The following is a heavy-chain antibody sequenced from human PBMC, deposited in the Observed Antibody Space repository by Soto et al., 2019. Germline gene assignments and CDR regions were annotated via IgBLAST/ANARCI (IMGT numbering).Heavy chain of an antibody. CDR3: VKGSEVSRQELDH. J-gene: IGHJ4*02. D-gene: IGHD3-3*01. CDR1: GFTFSNFG. Sequence: QVQLVESGGGVVQPGRSPRLSCAASGFTFSNFGMHWVRQAPGKGLEWVAVISSDGGDKYYSHSVKDRFTISRDNSKNPLFLQMNSLRVEVTAVYYCVKGSEVSRQELDHWCQGILFTVSS. CDR2: ISSDGGDK. V-gene: IGHV3-30*18.